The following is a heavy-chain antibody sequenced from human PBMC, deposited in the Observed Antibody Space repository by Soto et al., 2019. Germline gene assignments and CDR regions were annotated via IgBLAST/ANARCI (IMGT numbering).Heavy chain of an antibody. CDR2: IIPIFGTA. CDR1: GGTFGSYA. D-gene: IGHD3-22*01. CDR3: ARETPYYYDSSGYYPNWFDP. V-gene: IGHV1-69*06. J-gene: IGHJ5*02. Sequence: KVCCQDSGGTFGSYAIIWVRHAPGQGLEWMGGIIPIFGTANYAQKFQGRVTITADKSTSTAYMELSSLRSEDTAVYYCARETPYYYDSSGYYPNWFDPWGQGTLVTVSS.